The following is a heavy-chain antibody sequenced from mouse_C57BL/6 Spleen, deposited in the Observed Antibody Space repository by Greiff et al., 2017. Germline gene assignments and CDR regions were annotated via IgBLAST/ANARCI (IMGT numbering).Heavy chain of an antibody. J-gene: IGHJ2*01. D-gene: IGHD1-1*01. CDR1: GFTFSSYA. CDR3: TRVTTVVASYFDY. CDR2: ISSGGDYI. Sequence: EVQVVESGEGLVKPGGSLKLSCAASGFTFSSYAMSWVRQTPEKGLEWVAYISSGGDYIYYADTVKGRFTISRDNARNTLYLQMSSLKSEDTAMYYCTRVTTVVASYFDYWGQGTTLTVSS. V-gene: IGHV5-9-1*02.